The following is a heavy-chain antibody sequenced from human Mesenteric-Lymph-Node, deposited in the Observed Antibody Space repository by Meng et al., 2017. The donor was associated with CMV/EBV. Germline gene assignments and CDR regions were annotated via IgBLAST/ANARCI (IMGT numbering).Heavy chain of an antibody. D-gene: IGHD1-14*01. V-gene: IGHV3-23*01. CDR1: GFTFSSYA. CDR3: AKFGMSGFDF. J-gene: IGHJ4*02. Sequence: GESLKISCAASGFTFSSYAMSWVRQAPGKGLEWVSAISGSGGTTYYADSVKGRFTISRDNSKKTLYLQMNSLRPEDTAVYYCAKFGMSGFDFWGQGTQVTVSS. CDR2: ISGSGGTT.